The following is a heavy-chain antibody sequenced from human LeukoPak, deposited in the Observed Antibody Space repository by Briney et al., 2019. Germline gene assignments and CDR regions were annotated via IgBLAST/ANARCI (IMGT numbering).Heavy chain of an antibody. D-gene: IGHD5-12*01. V-gene: IGHV3-21*01. CDR2: ISSSSSYI. J-gene: IGHJ4*02. CDR3: ARGDRHIVPTAFDY. Sequence: PGGSLRLSCAASGFTFSYYSMTWVRQAPGKGLEWVSSISSSSSYIYYADSMKGRFTISRDNAKNSLYLQMNSLRAEDTAVFYCARGDRHIVPTAFDYWGQGTLVTVSS. CDR1: GFTFSYYS.